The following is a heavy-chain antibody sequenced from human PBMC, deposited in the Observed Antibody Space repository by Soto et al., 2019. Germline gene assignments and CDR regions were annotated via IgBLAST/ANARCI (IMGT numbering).Heavy chain of an antibody. CDR2: ISSNGGST. CDR3: LGTLWFGELPSGFDY. CDR1: GFTFSSYA. D-gene: IGHD3-10*01. J-gene: IGHJ4*02. V-gene: IGHV3-64D*06. Sequence: GGSLRLSCSASGFTFSSYAMHWVRQAPGKGLEYVSAISSNGGSTYYADSVKGRFTISRDNSKNTLYLQMSSLRAEDTAVYYCLGTLWFGELPSGFDYWGQGTLVTVSS.